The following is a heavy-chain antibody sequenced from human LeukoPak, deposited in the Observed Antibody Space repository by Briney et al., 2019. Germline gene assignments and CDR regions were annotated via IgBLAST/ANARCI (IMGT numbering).Heavy chain of an antibody. V-gene: IGHV1-69*04. CDR1: GGTFSSYA. CDR3: VGYCSGGSCYGYGQYYYYYYGMDV. Sequence: SVKVSCKASGGTFSSYAISWVRQAPGQGLEWVGRIIPILGIANYAQKFQGRVTITADKSTSTAYMELSSLRSEDTAVYYCVGYCSGGSCYGYGQYYYYYYGMDVWGQGTTVTVSS. J-gene: IGHJ6*02. CDR2: IIPILGIA. D-gene: IGHD2-15*01.